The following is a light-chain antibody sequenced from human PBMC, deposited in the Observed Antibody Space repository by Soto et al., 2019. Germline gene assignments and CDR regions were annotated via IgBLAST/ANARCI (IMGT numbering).Light chain of an antibody. CDR1: QSVSSN. J-gene: IGKJ4*01. CDR2: GAS. CDR3: QQYYNWPPT. Sequence: ELVMTQSPATLSVPPGERATLSCRASQSVSSNLAWYQQKPGQTPRLLIYGASTRAAGIPARFSGSGSGTAFTLTISSLKSANFAVYYCQQYYNWPPTFGGGTKVEIK. V-gene: IGKV3-15*01.